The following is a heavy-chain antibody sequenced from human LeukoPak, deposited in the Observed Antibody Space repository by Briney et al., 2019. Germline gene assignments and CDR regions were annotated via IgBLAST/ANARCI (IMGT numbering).Heavy chain of an antibody. V-gene: IGHV3-7*01. D-gene: IGHD3-16*01. Sequence: GGSLRLSCEASGFTLRTYWMNWVRQVPGKGLDWVANINPDGSGKRYVDSVKGRFTIARDNADNSLSLQMSSLRAEDTAVYYCASWGAGGNSWGQGTLVTVSS. CDR1: GFTLRTYW. CDR3: ASWGAGGNS. CDR2: INPDGSGK. J-gene: IGHJ4*02.